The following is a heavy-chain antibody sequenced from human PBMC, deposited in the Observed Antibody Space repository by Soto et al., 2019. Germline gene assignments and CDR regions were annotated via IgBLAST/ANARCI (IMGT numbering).Heavy chain of an antibody. CDR1: GYSFTDYG. V-gene: IGHV1-18*04. Sequence: QVNLVQSGPEVKKPGASVRVSCRASGYSFTDYGVSWVRQAPGQGLEWMGWISAYSGNTHYAQKFQDRVTMTTDASTTTAYMELRSLTSDYTAVYYCARAATTFGVVTKIDFWGQGALVTVSS. D-gene: IGHD3-3*01. CDR3: ARAATTFGVVTKIDF. J-gene: IGHJ4*02. CDR2: ISAYSGNT.